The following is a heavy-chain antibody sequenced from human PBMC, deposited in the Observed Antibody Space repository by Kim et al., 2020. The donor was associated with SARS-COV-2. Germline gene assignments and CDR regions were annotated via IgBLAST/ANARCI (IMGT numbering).Heavy chain of an antibody. CDR3: ARLGLGYCTNGVCYSAFDI. J-gene: IGHJ3*02. D-gene: IGHD2-8*01. Sequence: KSRVTISVDTSKNQFSLKLSSVTAADTAVYYCARLGLGYCTNGVCYSAFDIWGQGTMVTVSS. V-gene: IGHV4-59*08.